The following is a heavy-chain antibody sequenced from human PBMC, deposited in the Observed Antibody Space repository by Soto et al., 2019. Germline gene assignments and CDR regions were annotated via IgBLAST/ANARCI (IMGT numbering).Heavy chain of an antibody. CDR3: ARGAGVNYYYGMDV. CDR2: IYYSGTT. D-gene: IGHD2-8*01. CDR1: GGSISSGDYY. V-gene: IGHV4-30-4*01. J-gene: IGHJ6*02. Sequence: NPSETLSLTCTVSGGSISSGDYYWSWIPQPPGKGLEWIGYIYYSGTTYYNPSLNSRVNISVDTSKNQFSLKLSSVTAADTAVYSCARGAGVNYYYGMDVWGQGTTVTVSS.